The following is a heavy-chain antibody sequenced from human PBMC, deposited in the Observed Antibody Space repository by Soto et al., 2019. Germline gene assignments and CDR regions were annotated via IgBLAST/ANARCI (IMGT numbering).Heavy chain of an antibody. V-gene: IGHV3-33*01. Sequence: HPGGSLRLSCAASGFTFSSYGTHWVRQAPGKGLEWVAVIWYDGSNKYYADSVKGRFTISRDNSKNTLYLQMNSLRAEDTAVYYCARAPYCSGGSCYSSPYYGMDVWGQGTTVTVSS. CDR3: ARAPYCSGGSCYSSPYYGMDV. CDR2: IWYDGSNK. CDR1: GFTFSSYG. J-gene: IGHJ6*02. D-gene: IGHD2-15*01.